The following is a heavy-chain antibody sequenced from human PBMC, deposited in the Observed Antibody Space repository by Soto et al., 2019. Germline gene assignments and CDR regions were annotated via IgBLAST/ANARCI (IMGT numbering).Heavy chain of an antibody. D-gene: IGHD3-10*01. V-gene: IGHV4-39*01. J-gene: IGHJ4*02. CDR1: GGPISRSSYY. Sequence: QLQLQESGPGLVKPSETLSLTCTVSGGPISRSSYYWGWIRQPPGKGLEWIGSIYYSGSTYYNPSLKSRVTISVDTPKNQFSLKLSSVTAADTAVYYCARHAYYSSGSYYIGFDSWGQGTLVTVSS. CDR2: IYYSGST. CDR3: ARHAYYSSGSYYIGFDS.